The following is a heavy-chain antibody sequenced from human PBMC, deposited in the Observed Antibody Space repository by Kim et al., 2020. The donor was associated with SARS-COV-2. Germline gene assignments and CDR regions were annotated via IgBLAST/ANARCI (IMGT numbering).Heavy chain of an antibody. CDR3: TTDYDFWSGFLGGYGMDV. Sequence: KGRFTISRDDSKNTLYLQMTSLKTEDTAVYYCTTDYDFWSGFLGGYGMDVWGQGTTVTVSS. J-gene: IGHJ6*02. V-gene: IGHV3-15*01. D-gene: IGHD3-3*01.